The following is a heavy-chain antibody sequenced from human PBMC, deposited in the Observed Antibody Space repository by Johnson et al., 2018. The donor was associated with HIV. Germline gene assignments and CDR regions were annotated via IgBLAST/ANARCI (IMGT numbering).Heavy chain of an antibody. CDR2: TSWNGGSI. CDR3: ARPGVVVTPPDAFDI. J-gene: IGHJ3*02. CDR1: GFTFDDYA. V-gene: IGHV3-9*01. D-gene: IGHD3-22*01. Sequence: QLVESGGGLVQPGRSLRLSCAASGFTFDDYAMYWVRQAPGKGLEWVSGTSWNGGSIGYADSVKGRFTISRDNAKNSLYLQMNSLRAEDTAVYYCARPGVVVTPPDAFDIWGQGTMVTVSS.